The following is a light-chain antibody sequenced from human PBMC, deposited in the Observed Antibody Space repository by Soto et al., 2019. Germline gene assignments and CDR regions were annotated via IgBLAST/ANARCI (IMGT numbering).Light chain of an antibody. CDR2: TAS. CDR1: QGITSF. Sequence: DIQFTQSPSFLSASVGDRVSITCRASQGITSFLAWYQQIPGKAPKLLIYTASTLQSGVPPRFSGSGSGTEFTLPISSLQPEDFGTYYCQQLNSYPLTFGGGTRVAIK. V-gene: IGKV1-9*01. CDR3: QQLNSYPLT. J-gene: IGKJ4*01.